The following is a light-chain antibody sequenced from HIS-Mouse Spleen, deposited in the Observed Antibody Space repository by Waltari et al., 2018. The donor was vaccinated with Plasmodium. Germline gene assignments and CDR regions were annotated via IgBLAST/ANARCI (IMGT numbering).Light chain of an antibody. CDR3: YSTDSSGNHRV. J-gene: IGLJ3*02. CDR1: ALPKKY. V-gene: IGLV3-10*01. CDR2: EDS. Sequence: SYELTQPPSVSVSPGQTARITCSGVALPKKYAYWYQQKSGQATVLVIYEDSKRPSGIHDSFSGFSSGTMVTLTISGAQVEDEADYYCYSTDSSGNHRVFGGGTKLTVL.